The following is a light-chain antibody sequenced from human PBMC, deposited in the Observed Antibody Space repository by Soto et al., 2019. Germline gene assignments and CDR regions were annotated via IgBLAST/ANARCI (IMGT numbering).Light chain of an antibody. Sequence: EIVMTQSPATLSVSPGERATLSCRASQSVSTNLVWYQQKPGQAPRLLIYGASTRATGVPGRFSGTGSGTEFTLIISSLQSEYSAVYYCQQYNHWWTFGQGTKVEI. CDR2: GAS. V-gene: IGKV3-15*01. CDR1: QSVSTN. J-gene: IGKJ1*01. CDR3: QQYNHWWT.